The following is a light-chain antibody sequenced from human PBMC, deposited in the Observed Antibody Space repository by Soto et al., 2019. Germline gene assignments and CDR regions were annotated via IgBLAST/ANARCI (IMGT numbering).Light chain of an antibody. CDR2: SND. V-gene: IGLV1-44*01. J-gene: IGLJ2*01. CDR1: NSNIGTNT. CDR3: EAWDDSRYGAV. Sequence: QSVLTQPPSASGTPGQRVTISWSGSNSNIGTNTINWYQQLPGTAPKLLIHSNDVRPSGVPDRFSGSKSGTSASLAISGLQSEDEADYYCEAWDDSRYGAVFGGGTKLTVL.